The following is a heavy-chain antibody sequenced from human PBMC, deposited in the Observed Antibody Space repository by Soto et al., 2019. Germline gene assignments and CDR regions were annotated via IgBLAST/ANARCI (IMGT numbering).Heavy chain of an antibody. J-gene: IGHJ4*02. CDR1: GFSFSDDW. CDR3: VRGKYSGSYFFDY. CDR2: VSSVGSTT. D-gene: IGHD1-26*01. Sequence: GGSLRLSCEASGFSFSDDWMHWVRQAPGKGLVWVSSVSSVGSTTDYADSVKGRFTISRDNAKNTLYLQMNSLGAEDTAVYYCVRGKYSGSYFFDYWGQGTLVTVSS. V-gene: IGHV3-74*01.